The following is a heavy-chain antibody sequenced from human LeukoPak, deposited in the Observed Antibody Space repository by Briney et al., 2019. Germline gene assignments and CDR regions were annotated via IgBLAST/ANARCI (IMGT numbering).Heavy chain of an antibody. Sequence: SVKVSCKASGYTFTSYAISWVRQAPGQGLEWMGGIIPIFGTANYAQKFQGRVTITTDESTSTAYMELSSLRSEDTAVYYCAIPGYSSSWYEEGFDYWGQGTLVTVSS. J-gene: IGHJ4*02. V-gene: IGHV1-69*05. CDR1: GYTFTSYA. CDR3: AIPGYSSSWYEEGFDY. CDR2: IIPIFGTA. D-gene: IGHD6-13*01.